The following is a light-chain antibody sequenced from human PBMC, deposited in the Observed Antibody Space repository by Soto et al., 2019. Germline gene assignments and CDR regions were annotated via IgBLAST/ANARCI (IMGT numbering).Light chain of an antibody. CDR1: QNISNY. V-gene: IGKV3-20*01. Sequence: IVLTQSPATLSLSPGKRASLSCRASQNISNYLIWYQQKPGQAPRLLIHSASTRAPGIPDRFSASGAGTDFTLTISRLEPEDFAVYYCQQYGSSSWTFGQGTKVDIK. CDR2: SAS. CDR3: QQYGSSSWT. J-gene: IGKJ1*01.